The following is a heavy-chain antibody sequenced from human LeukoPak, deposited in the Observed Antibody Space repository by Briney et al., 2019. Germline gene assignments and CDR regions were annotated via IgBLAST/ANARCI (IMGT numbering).Heavy chain of an antibody. D-gene: IGHD6-13*01. J-gene: IGHJ6*02. Sequence: SETLSLTCTVSGGSISSYYWIWIRQPPGKGLEWIGYISYSGSTNYNPSLKSRVTISLDTSNNQFSLQLNSVTAADTAVYYCARLAAAGNALDVWGQGTTVTVSS. CDR3: ARLAAAGNALDV. CDR1: GGSISSYY. V-gene: IGHV4-59*12. CDR2: ISYSGST.